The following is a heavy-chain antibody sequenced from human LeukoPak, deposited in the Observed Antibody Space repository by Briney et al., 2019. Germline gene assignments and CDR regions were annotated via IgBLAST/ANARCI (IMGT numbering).Heavy chain of an antibody. D-gene: IGHD2-2*01. Sequence: GGSLRLSCAASGFTFVDYTMHWVRQAPGKGLEWVSLISWDGGSTYYADSVKGRFTISRDNSKNSLYLQMNSLRTEDTALYYCAKELIPAAIGDFPFDYWGQGTLVTVSS. V-gene: IGHV3-43*01. J-gene: IGHJ4*02. CDR2: ISWDGGST. CDR3: AKELIPAAIGDFPFDY. CDR1: GFTFVDYT.